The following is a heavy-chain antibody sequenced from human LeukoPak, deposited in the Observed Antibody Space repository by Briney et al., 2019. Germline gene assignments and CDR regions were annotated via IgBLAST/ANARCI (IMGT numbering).Heavy chain of an antibody. V-gene: IGHV4-34*01. CDR2: INHSGST. CDR3: ARGSLTDLTSDYGDYNYYGMDV. D-gene: IGHD4-17*01. CDR1: GGSISSYF. Sequence: SETLSLTCTVSGGSISSYFWSWIRQPPGKGLEWIGEINHSGSTNYNPSLKSRVTISVDTSKNQFSLKLSSVTAADTAVYYCARGSLTDLTSDYGDYNYYGMDVWGQGTTVTVSS. J-gene: IGHJ6*02.